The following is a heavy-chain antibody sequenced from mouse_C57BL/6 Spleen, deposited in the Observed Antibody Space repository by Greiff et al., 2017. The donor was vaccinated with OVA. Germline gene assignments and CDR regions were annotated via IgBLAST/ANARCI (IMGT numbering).Heavy chain of an antibody. J-gene: IGHJ1*03. V-gene: IGHV5-6*01. Sequence: EVQRVESGGDLVKPGGSLKLSCAASGFTFSSYGMSWVRQTPDKRLEWVATISSGGSYTYYPDSVKGRFTISRDNAKNTLYLQMSSLKSEDTAMYYCARSGPTTVVAYWYFDVWGTGTTVTVSS. D-gene: IGHD1-1*01. CDR1: GFTFSSYG. CDR2: ISSGGSYT. CDR3: ARSGPTTVVAYWYFDV.